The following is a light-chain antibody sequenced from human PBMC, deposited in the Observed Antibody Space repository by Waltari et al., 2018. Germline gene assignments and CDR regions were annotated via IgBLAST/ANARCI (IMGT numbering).Light chain of an antibody. V-gene: IGKV1-39*01. Sequence: DIQMTQSPSSLSASVGDRVTITCRASQNIRSYLNWYQQKPGKAPKLLIYAASSLQTRVPSTFSGSGSGTDFTLTINNLQADDFAIYFCQQSHSTPYTFGQGTKLEIK. CDR2: AAS. CDR3: QQSHSTPYT. J-gene: IGKJ2*01. CDR1: QNIRSY.